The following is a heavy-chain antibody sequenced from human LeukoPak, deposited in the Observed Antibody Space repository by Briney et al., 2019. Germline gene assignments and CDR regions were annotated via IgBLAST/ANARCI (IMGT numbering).Heavy chain of an antibody. CDR3: ARTRYYDSSGGDY. V-gene: IGHV1-69*05. J-gene: IGHJ4*02. D-gene: IGHD3-22*01. Sequence: GASVKVSCKASGGTFSSYAISWVRQAPGQGLEWMGRIIPIFGTANYAQKFQGRVTITTDESTSTAYMELSSLRCEDTAVYYCARTRYYDSSGGDYWGQGTLVTVSS. CDR2: IIPIFGTA. CDR1: GGTFSSYA.